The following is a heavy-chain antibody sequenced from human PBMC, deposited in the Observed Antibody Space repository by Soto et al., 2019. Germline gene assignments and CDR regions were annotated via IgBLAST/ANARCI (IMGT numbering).Heavy chain of an antibody. J-gene: IGHJ4*02. D-gene: IGHD1-26*01. Sequence: TLSLTCTVSGGSISSGGYYWSWIRQHPGKGLEWIGYIYYSGSTYYNPSLKSRVTISVDTSKNQFSLKLSSVTAADTAVYYCARGLITGSQYSGGWYYFDSWGQGTQVTVSS. CDR3: ARGLITGSQYSGGWYYFDS. CDR2: IYYSGST. CDR1: GGSISSGGYY. V-gene: IGHV4-31*03.